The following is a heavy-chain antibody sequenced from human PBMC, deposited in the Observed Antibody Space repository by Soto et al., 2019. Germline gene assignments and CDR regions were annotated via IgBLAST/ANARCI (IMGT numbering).Heavy chain of an antibody. CDR2: INHSGST. CDR1: DGPLSGYY. V-gene: IGHV4-34*01. Sequence: SYTLSLTCAVYDGPLSGYYWNWILQPPGKGLEWIGEINHSGSTNYTPSLKSRVTISVDTSKNQFSLNLSSVTAAETAVYYCARGRRGNKIVGATQFKYYFDYWGQGALVTVSS. J-gene: IGHJ4*02. D-gene: IGHD3-10*01. CDR3: ARGRRGNKIVGATQFKYYFDY.